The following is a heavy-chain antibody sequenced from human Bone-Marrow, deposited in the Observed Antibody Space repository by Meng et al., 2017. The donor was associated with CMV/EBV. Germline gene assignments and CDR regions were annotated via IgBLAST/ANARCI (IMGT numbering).Heavy chain of an antibody. V-gene: IGHV3-15*01. D-gene: IGHD3-22*01. CDR2: IKSKTDGGKT. CDR1: GFTFSSYS. CDR3: TTEVVTSHGDD. J-gene: IGHJ4*02. Sequence: GESLKISCAASGFTFSSYSMSWVRQAPGKGLEWVGRIKSKTDGGKTDYAAPVKGRFTISRDDSKNTLYLQMNSRKTEDTAGYYCTTEVVTSHGDDWGQGNLVT.